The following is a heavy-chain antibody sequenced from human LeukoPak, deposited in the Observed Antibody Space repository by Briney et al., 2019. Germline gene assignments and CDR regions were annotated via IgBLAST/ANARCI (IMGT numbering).Heavy chain of an antibody. Sequence: SQTLSLTCAVSGGSISSGGYSWSWIRQPPGKGLEWIGYIYHSGSTYYNPSLKSRVTISVDRSKNQFSLKLSSVTAADTAVYYCAGGGYSGYDPFDYWGQGTLVTVSS. V-gene: IGHV4-30-2*01. CDR2: IYHSGST. CDR1: GGSISSGGYS. J-gene: IGHJ4*02. D-gene: IGHD5-12*01. CDR3: AGGGYSGYDPFDY.